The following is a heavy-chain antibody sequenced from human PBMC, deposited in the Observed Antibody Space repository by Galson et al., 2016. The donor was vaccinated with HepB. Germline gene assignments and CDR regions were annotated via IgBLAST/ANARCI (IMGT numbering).Heavy chain of an antibody. CDR1: GDSVTNDDTI. V-gene: IGHV6-1*01. CDR3: TRGYMHTGVNV. D-gene: IGHD1-14*01. Sequence: CAISGDSVTNDDTIWNWIRQSPSRGLEWLGRTYYRSQWFNEYAVSVKSRITINSDTSRTQFSLQLDSVTPDDTAAYFCTRGYMHTGVNVWGQGTTVTVSS. J-gene: IGHJ6*02. CDR2: TYYRSQWFN.